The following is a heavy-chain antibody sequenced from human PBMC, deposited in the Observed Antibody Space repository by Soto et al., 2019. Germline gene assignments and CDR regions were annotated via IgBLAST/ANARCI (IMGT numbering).Heavy chain of an antibody. V-gene: IGHV3-23*01. Sequence: AGGSLRLSCAASGFTFSGFTMNWVRQAPGRGLEWVSSISRSGETKYYADSVKGRFTISRDNSKNTLYLQMNSLRAEDTAVYYCATFLDYGDYGPYYYYYMDVWGKGTTVTVSS. CDR3: ATFLDYGDYGPYYYYYMDV. CDR1: GFTFSGFT. CDR2: ISRSGETK. J-gene: IGHJ6*03. D-gene: IGHD4-17*01.